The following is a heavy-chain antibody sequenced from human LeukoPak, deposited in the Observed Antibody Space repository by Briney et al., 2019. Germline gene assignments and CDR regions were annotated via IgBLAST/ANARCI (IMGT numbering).Heavy chain of an antibody. D-gene: IGHD1/OR15-1a*01. CDR3: ARVRREMKRSLGRTTEYSYYYYMDV. V-gene: IGHV3-23*01. CDR2: ISGSGGST. J-gene: IGHJ6*03. Sequence: GGSLRLSCAASGFTFSSYAMNWVRQAPGKGLEWVSGISGSGGSTYYADSVKGRFTISRDNAKNSVYLQMNRLRAEDTAVYYCARVRREMKRSLGRTTEYSYYYYMDVWGKGTTVTVSS. CDR1: GFTFSSYA.